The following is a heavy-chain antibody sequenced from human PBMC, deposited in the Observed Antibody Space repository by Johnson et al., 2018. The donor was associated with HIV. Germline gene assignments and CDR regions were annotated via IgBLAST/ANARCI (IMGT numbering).Heavy chain of an antibody. CDR2: ISYDGSNK. CDR1: GFTFSSYA. CDR3: ARLPSGYNRDAFNI. Sequence: QVQLVESGGGVVQPGRSLKLSCAVSGFTFSSYAMHWVRQAPGKGLEWVAVISYDGSNKYYTDSVKGRFTISRDNSKNTLYLQMNSLRAEDTAVYYCARLPSGYNRDAFNIWGQGTMVTVSS. J-gene: IGHJ3*02. D-gene: IGHD5-18*01. V-gene: IGHV3-30-3*01.